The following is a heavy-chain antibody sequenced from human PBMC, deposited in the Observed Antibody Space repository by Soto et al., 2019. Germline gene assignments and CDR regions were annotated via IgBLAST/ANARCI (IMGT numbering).Heavy chain of an antibody. Sequence: QVQLVESGGGVVQPGRSLRLSCAASGFTFSSYAMHWVRQAPGKGLEWVAVISYDGSNKYYADSVKGRFTISRDNSKNTLYLQMNSLRAEDTAVYYCARDWSWGLQHPYYFDYWGQGTLVTVSS. J-gene: IGHJ4*02. CDR1: GFTFSSYA. V-gene: IGHV3-30-3*01. CDR2: ISYDGSNK. CDR3: ARDWSWGLQHPYYFDY. D-gene: IGHD1-26*01.